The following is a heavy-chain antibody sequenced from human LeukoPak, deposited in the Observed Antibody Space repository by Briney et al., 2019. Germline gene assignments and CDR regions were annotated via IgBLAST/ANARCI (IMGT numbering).Heavy chain of an antibody. CDR2: IYHSGTT. CDR1: GGSISSSNW. D-gene: IGHD3-22*01. V-gene: IGHV4-4*02. J-gene: IGHJ4*02. CDR3: ARDRGDYNSSGYYFDY. Sequence: SGTLSLTRAVSGGSISSSNWWSWVRQPPGKGLEWIGEIYHSGTTNYNPSLKSRVTISVDKSNNQFSLKLSSVTAADTAVYYCARDRGDYNSSGYYFDYWGQGTLVTVSS.